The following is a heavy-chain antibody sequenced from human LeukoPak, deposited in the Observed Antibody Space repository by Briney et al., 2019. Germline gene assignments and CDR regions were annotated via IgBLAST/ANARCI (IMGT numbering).Heavy chain of an antibody. Sequence: GGSLRLSXAASGFTFSDYWMSWVRQPPGKGLEWVANIKQDGSEKYYVDSVKGRFTISRDNAKNSLYLQMNSLTAEDTAVYYCARDRRPSIYGGLDSWGQGTLVTVPS. CDR2: IKQDGSEK. J-gene: IGHJ5*02. CDR3: ARDRRPSIYGGLDS. CDR1: GFTFSDYW. V-gene: IGHV3-7*01. D-gene: IGHD4-23*01.